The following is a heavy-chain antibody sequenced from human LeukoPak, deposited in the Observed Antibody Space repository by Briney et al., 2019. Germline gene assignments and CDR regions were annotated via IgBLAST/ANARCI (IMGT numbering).Heavy chain of an antibody. V-gene: IGHV3-11*04. D-gene: IGHD3-10*01. CDR1: GFTFSDYY. Sequence: GGSLRLSCAASGFTFSDYYMSWIRQALGKGLEWVSYISSSGSTIYYADSVKGRFTISRDNAKNSLYLQMNSLRAEDTAVYYCARGINYYGSGSPSHYFDYWGQGTLVTVSS. CDR3: ARGINYYGSGSPSHYFDY. CDR2: ISSSGSTI. J-gene: IGHJ4*02.